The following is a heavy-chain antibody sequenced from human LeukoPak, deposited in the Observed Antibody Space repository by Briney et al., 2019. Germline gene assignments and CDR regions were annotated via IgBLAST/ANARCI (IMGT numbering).Heavy chain of an antibody. J-gene: IGHJ4*02. Sequence: GASVKVSCKASGYTFTSYYMHWVRQAPGQGLEWMGIINPSGGSTSYAQKFQGRVTMTRDTSTSTVYMELSSLRSEDTAVYYCARDLLGNVVVPADFHYWGQGTLVTVSS. CDR2: INPSGGST. D-gene: IGHD2-2*01. CDR1: GYTFTSYY. CDR3: ARDLLGNVVVPADFHY. V-gene: IGHV1-46*01.